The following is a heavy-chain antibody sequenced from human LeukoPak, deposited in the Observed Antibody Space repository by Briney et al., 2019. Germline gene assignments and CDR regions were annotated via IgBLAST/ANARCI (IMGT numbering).Heavy chain of an antibody. V-gene: IGHV3-30*18. CDR3: AKDWIAAAGSYYYYGMDV. D-gene: IGHD6-13*01. CDR1: GFTFSSYG. J-gene: IGHJ6*02. CDR2: ISYDGSNK. Sequence: PGGSLRLSCAASGFTFSSYGMHWVRQAPGKGLEWVAVISYDGSNKYYADSVKGRFTISRDNSKNTLYLQMNSLRAEDTAVYYCAKDWIAAAGSYYYYGMDVWGQGTTVPVSS.